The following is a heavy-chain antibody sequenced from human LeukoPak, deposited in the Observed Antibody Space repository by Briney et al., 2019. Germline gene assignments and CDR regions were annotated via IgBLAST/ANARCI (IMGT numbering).Heavy chain of an antibody. CDR3: ARDPVGAIRGNAFDI. D-gene: IGHD1-26*01. CDR1: GYTFTSYG. CDR2: IIPILGIA. J-gene: IGHJ3*02. V-gene: IGHV1-69*04. Sequence: SVKVSCKASGYTFTSYGISWVRQAPGQGLEWMGRIIPILGIANYAQKFQGRVTITADKSTSTAYMELSSLRSEDTAVYYCARDPVGAIRGNAFDIWGQGTMVTVSS.